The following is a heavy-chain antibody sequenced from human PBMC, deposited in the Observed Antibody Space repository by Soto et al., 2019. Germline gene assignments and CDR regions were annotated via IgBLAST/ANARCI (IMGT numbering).Heavy chain of an antibody. J-gene: IGHJ5*02. V-gene: IGHV3-66*01. CDR3: ARSLAHFNWFDP. D-gene: IGHD3-3*02. Sequence: EVQLVESGGGLVQPGGSLRLSCAASGFTVSSNYMSWVRQAPGKGLEWVSVIYSGGSTYYADSVKGRFTISRDNSKNTLYLQMNSLSAEDTAVYYCARSLAHFNWFDPWGQGTLVTVSS. CDR2: IYSGGST. CDR1: GFTVSSNY.